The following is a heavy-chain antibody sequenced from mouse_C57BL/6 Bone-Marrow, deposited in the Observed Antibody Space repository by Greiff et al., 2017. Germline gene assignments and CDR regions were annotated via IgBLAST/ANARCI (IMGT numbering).Heavy chain of an antibody. Sequence: EVNVVESGGGLVQPGGSLKLSCAASGFTFSDYYMYWVRQTPEKRLEWVAYISNGGGSTYYPDTVKGRFTISRDNAKNTLYLQMSRLKSEDTAMYYCAKGDKDYFDYWGQGTTLTVSS. D-gene: IGHD3-3*01. V-gene: IGHV5-12*01. J-gene: IGHJ2*01. CDR1: GFTFSDYY. CDR3: AKGDKDYFDY. CDR2: ISNGGGST.